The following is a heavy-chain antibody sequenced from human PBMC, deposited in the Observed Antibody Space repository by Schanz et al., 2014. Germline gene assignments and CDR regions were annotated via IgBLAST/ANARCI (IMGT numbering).Heavy chain of an antibody. CDR3: ASDYNYFETEAP. Sequence: VQLVESGGGVVRPGGSLRLSCAGSGFTFNNFNMNWVRQAPGKGLEWVSSISSSGSSIYYADSVKGRFTISRDNANNSLFLRMNSLRAEDTAVYYCASDYNYFETEAPWGQGTLVTVSS. CDR1: GFTFNNFN. J-gene: IGHJ5*02. CDR2: ISSSGSSI. D-gene: IGHD3-16*01. V-gene: IGHV3-21*06.